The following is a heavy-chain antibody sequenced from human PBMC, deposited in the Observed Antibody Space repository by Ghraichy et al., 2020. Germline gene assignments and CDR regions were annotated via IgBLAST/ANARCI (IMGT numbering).Heavy chain of an antibody. J-gene: IGHJ3*02. V-gene: IGHV3-7*03. CDR2: IKIDETEK. CDR3: GRGGPDISNYAVDI. CDR1: GFSFRSYG. D-gene: IGHD4-11*01. Sequence: GGSLRLSCAASGFSFRSYGMTWVRQAPGKGLEWVANIKIDETEKYYVGSVKGRFTISRDNAKNSLYLQMNSLRAEDTALYYCGRGGPDISNYAVDIWGQGTMVTVSS.